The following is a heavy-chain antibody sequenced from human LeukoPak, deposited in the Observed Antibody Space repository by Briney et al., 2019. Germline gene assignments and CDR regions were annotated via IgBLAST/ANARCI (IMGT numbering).Heavy chain of an antibody. CDR3: ATALIVDTAMVFDY. CDR1: GFTFSSYE. J-gene: IGHJ4*02. CDR2: ISSSGSTI. Sequence: GGSLRLSCAASGFTFSSYEMNWVRQAPGKGLEWVSCISSSGSTIYYADSVKGRFTISRDNAKNSLYLQMNSLRAEDTAVYYCATALIVDTAMVFDYWGQGTLVTVSS. D-gene: IGHD5-18*01. V-gene: IGHV3-48*03.